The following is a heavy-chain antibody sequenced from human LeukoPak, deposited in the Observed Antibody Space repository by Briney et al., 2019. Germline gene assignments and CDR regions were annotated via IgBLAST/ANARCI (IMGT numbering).Heavy chain of an antibody. CDR1: GFTVSSNS. Sequence: PGGSLRLSCTVSGFTVSSNSMSWVRQAPGKGLEWVAVISYDGSNKYYADSVKGRFTISRDNSKNTLYLQMNSLRAEDTAVYYCAKDGVYYGSGSYLPTDYYYYYMDVWGKGTTVTVSS. D-gene: IGHD3-10*01. J-gene: IGHJ6*03. CDR2: ISYDGSNK. V-gene: IGHV3-30*18. CDR3: AKDGVYYGSGSYLPTDYYYYYMDV.